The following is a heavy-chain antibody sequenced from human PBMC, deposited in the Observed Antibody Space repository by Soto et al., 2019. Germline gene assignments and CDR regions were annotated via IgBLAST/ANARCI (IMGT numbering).Heavy chain of an antibody. CDR1: GGSISSYY. D-gene: IGHD2-15*01. CDR2: IYTSGST. CDR3: AREPIGYCSGGSCYTPAYYYGMDV. V-gene: IGHV4-4*07. Sequence: SETLSLTCTVSGGSISSYYWSWIRQPAGKGLEWIGRIYTSGSTNYNPSLKSRVTMSVDTSKNQFSLKLSSVAAADTAVYYCAREPIGYCSGGSCYTPAYYYGMDVWGQGTTVTVSS. J-gene: IGHJ6*02.